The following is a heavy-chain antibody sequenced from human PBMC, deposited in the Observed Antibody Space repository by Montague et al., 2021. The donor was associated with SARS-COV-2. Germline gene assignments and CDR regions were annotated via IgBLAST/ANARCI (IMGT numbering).Heavy chain of an antibody. V-gene: IGHV4-59*08. D-gene: IGHD3-9*01. CDR3: ARHRKDYDILTGYSTSFYYDMDV. J-gene: IGHJ6*02. CDR2: VSDSGS. Sequence: SETLSLTCTVSGGSNSRYYWSWIRQPPGKGLEWIGYVSDSGSDYNPPLKSRVSISVDTSKKLLSPSLSSVTAADTAMYSCARHRKDYDILTGYSTSFYYDMDVWGQGTTVTVSS. CDR1: GGSNSRYY.